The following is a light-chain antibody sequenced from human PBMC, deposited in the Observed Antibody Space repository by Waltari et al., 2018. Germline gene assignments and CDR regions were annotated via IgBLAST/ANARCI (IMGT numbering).Light chain of an antibody. J-gene: IGLJ1*01. CDR3: CSYAGRGTYV. Sequence: QSALTQPASVSGTPGQSITISCTGTTSDVGRYDLVSWYQQHPGEAPKLLICEVFTRPPDISRRFSGSKSGSTASLTISGLQPEDEADYYCCSYAGRGTYVFGSGTKVTVL. V-gene: IGLV2-23*02. CDR1: TSDVGRYDL. CDR2: EVF.